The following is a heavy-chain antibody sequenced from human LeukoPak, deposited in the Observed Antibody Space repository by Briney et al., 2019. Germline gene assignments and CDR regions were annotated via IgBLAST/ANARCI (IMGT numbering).Heavy chain of an antibody. J-gene: IGHJ4*02. CDR2: ISDSGSST. V-gene: IGHV3-23*01. Sequence: GGSLRLSCAASGFTFNNYAMTWVRQAPGKGLEWVALISDSGSSTYYTDSVKGRLTISRDNSKNTLYVQMNSLRAEDTAVYYCAKDLSSGWYVFDYWGQGTLVTVSS. CDR3: AKDLSSGWYVFDY. D-gene: IGHD6-19*01. CDR1: GFTFNNYA.